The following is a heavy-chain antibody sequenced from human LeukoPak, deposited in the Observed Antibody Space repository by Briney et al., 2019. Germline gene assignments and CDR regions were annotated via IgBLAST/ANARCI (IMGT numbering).Heavy chain of an antibody. CDR2: ISSSSSYI. CDR1: GFTFSSYS. V-gene: IGHV3-21*01. CDR3: VRLGEFSPYDY. Sequence: PGGSLRLSCAASGFTFSSYSMNWVRQAPGKGLEWVSSISSSSSYIYYADSVKGRFTISRDNAKNSLCLQMNGLRAEDTAVYYCVRLGEFSPYDYWGQGTLVTVSS. J-gene: IGHJ4*02. D-gene: IGHD3-16*01.